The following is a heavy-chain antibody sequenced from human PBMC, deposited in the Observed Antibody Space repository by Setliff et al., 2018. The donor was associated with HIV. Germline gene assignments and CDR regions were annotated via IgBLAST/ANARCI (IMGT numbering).Heavy chain of an antibody. CDR2: INPSGGST. Sequence: ASVKVSCKASGYTFTSYYMHWVRQAPGQGLEWMGIINPSGGSTSYAQKFQGRVTMTRDTSTSTVYMELSSLRSDDTAVYYCAREVVGATERYYFDYWGQGTLVTVSS. CDR3: AREVVGATERYYFDY. V-gene: IGHV1-46*01. CDR1: GYTFTSYY. J-gene: IGHJ4*02. D-gene: IGHD1-26*01.